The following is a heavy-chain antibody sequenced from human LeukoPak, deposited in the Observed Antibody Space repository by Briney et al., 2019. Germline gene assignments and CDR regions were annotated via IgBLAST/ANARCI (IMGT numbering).Heavy chain of an antibody. V-gene: IGHV3-23*01. D-gene: IGHD3-22*01. CDR2: ISGSGGST. J-gene: IGHJ5*02. Sequence: GGTLRLSCAASGFTFSSYGMSWVRQAPGKGLEWVSAISGSGGSTYYADSVKGRFTISRDNSKNTLYLQMNSLGAEDTAVYYWAKDMDYDSSGYYYTDNWFDPWAREPWSPSPQ. CDR1: GFTFSSYG. CDR3: AKDMDYDSSGYYYTDNWFDP.